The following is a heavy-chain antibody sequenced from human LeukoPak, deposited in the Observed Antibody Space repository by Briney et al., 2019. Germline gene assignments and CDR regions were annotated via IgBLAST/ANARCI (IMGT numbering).Heavy chain of an antibody. CDR3: ARKTTTGPTKAAFDI. V-gene: IGHV4-59*12. Sequence: PSETLSLTCAVYGGSFSGYYWSWIRQPPGKGLEWIGYIYYSGSTNYNPSLKSRVTISVDTSKNQFSLKLSSVTAVDTAVYYCARKTTTGPTKAAFDIWGQGTMLTVSS. J-gene: IGHJ3*02. CDR1: GGSFSGYY. CDR2: IYYSGST. D-gene: IGHD4-17*01.